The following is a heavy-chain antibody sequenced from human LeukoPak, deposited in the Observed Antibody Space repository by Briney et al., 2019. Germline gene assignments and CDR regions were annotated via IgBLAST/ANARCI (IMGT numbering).Heavy chain of an antibody. J-gene: IGHJ4*02. V-gene: IGHV6-1*01. D-gene: IGHD3-16*02. Sequence: SQTLSLTCAISGDSVSSNSAAWNWIRQSPSRGLEWLGRTYYRSKWYNDYAVSVKSRITINPDTSKNQFSLQLNSVTPEDTAVYYCARGGYDYVWGSYRYIGFDYWGQGTLVTVSS. CDR2: TYYRSKWYN. CDR3: ARGGYDYVWGSYRYIGFDY. CDR1: GDSVSSNSAA.